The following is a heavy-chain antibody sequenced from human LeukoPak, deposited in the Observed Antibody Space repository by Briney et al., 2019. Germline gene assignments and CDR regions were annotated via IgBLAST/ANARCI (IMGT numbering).Heavy chain of an antibody. CDR3: ARDRSPGWFDP. Sequence: GGSLRLSCAASGFSFSSYAMSWVRQAPGKGLEWISRIRTDGSITAYADSVKGRFTISRDNAKNILYLQMSSLRGEDTAVYFCARDRSPGWFDPWGQGTLVTVSS. D-gene: IGHD6-13*01. V-gene: IGHV3-74*01. J-gene: IGHJ5*02. CDR2: IRTDGSIT. CDR1: GFSFSSYA.